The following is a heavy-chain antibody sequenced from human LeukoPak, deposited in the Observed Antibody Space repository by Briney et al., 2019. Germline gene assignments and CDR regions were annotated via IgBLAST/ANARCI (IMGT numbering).Heavy chain of an antibody. Sequence: GGSLRLSCAASGFTFSNLWMSWVRQAPGKGLKWVANIKQDGSEKYYVDSVKGRFTISRDNAQNSLYLQMNSLRAEDTAIYYCARRGGSRGWGAFDIWGQGTIVTVSS. V-gene: IGHV3-7*03. D-gene: IGHD6-19*01. CDR1: GFTFSNLW. J-gene: IGHJ3*02. CDR3: ARRGGSRGWGAFDI. CDR2: IKQDGSEK.